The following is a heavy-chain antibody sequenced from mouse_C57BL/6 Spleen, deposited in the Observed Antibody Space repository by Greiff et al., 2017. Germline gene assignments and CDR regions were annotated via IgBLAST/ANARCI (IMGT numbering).Heavy chain of an antibody. D-gene: IGHD1-1*01. J-gene: IGHJ3*01. CDR2: IWGGGST. CDR1: GFSLTSYC. Sequence: QVQLKESGPGLVQPSQSLSITCTVSGFSLTSYCVHWVRQSPGKGLEWLGVIWGGGSTDYNAAFISRLSTSKDNSKSQVFFKMNSRQADDTAIYYCARNYYGSSYPAWFAYWGQGTLVTVSA. V-gene: IGHV2-2*01. CDR3: ARNYYGSSYPAWFAY.